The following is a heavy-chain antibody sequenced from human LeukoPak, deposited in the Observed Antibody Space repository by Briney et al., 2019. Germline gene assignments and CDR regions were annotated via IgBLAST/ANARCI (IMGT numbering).Heavy chain of an antibody. J-gene: IGHJ5*02. CDR2: INHSGST. CDR3: ARGRLWFGELFSWFDP. D-gene: IGHD3-10*01. Sequence: SETLSLTCAVYGGSFSGYYWSWIRQPPGKGLEWIGEINHSGSTNYNPSLKSRVTVSVDTSKNQFSLKLSSVTAADTAVYYCARGRLWFGELFSWFDPWGQGTLVTVSS. V-gene: IGHV4-34*01. CDR1: GGSFSGYY.